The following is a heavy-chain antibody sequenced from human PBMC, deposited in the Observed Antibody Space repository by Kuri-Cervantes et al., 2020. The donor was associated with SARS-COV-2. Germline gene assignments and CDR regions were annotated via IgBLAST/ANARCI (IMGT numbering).Heavy chain of an antibody. CDR2: IIPIFGTA. CDR1: GGTFSSYA. D-gene: IGHD6-13*01. V-gene: IGHV1-69*13. CDR3: ARDPFRGSSWYGYYCYGMDV. J-gene: IGHJ6*02. Sequence: SVKVSCKASGGTFSSYAISWVRQAPGQGLEWMGGIIPIFGTANYAQKFQGRVTITADESTSTAYMELSSLRSEDTAVYYCARDPFRGSSWYGYYCYGMDVWGQGTTVTVSS.